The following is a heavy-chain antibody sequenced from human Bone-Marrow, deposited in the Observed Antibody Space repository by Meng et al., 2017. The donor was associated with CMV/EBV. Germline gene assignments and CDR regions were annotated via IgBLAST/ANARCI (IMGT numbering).Heavy chain of an antibody. CDR3: AREGGSPGGVGSSSTSSYYYYGMDV. Sequence: ASVKVSCKASGYTFTSYDINWVRQAPGQGLEWMGWINPNSGGTNYAQKFQGRVTMTRDTSISTAYMELSRLRSDDTAVYYCAREGGSPGGVGSSSTSSYYYYGMDVWGQGTTVNV. CDR2: INPNSGGT. J-gene: IGHJ6*02. CDR1: GYTFTSYD. V-gene: IGHV1-2*02. D-gene: IGHD2-2*01.